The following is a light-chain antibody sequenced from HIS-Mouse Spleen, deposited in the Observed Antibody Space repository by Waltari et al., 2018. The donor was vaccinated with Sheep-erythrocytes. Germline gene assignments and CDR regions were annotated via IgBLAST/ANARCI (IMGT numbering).Light chain of an antibody. Sequence: QSALTQPPSASGSPGQSVTIPCTGPSSDAGGYHYVSWYQQHPGKAPKLMIYEVSKRPSGVPDRFSGSKSGNTASLTVSGLQAEDEADYYCSSYAGSNNWVFGGGTKLTVL. J-gene: IGLJ3*02. CDR2: EVS. CDR1: SSDAGGYHY. CDR3: SSYAGSNNWV. V-gene: IGLV2-8*01.